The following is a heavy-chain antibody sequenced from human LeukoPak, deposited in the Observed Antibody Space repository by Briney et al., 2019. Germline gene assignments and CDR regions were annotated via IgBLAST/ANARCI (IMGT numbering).Heavy chain of an antibody. J-gene: IGHJ4*02. CDR1: GFTFSSYA. Sequence: GGSLRLSCAASGFTFSSYAMHWVRQAPGKGLEWVAVISYDGSNKYYADSVKGRFTISRDNSKNTLYLQMNSLRAEDTAVYYCASLNIAEAGTFDYWGQGTLVTVSS. V-gene: IGHV3-30-3*01. D-gene: IGHD6-19*01. CDR2: ISYDGSNK. CDR3: ASLNIAEAGTFDY.